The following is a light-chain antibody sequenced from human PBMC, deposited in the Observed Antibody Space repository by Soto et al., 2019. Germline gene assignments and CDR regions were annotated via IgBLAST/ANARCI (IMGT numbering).Light chain of an antibody. J-gene: IGLJ3*02. V-gene: IGLV1-44*01. Sequence: QSALTQPPSASGTPGQRVTVSCSGTSSNIGSNTVTWYQQFPGTAPKLLIYSNNQRPSGVPDRFSGSKSGTSASLAISGLQSEDEADYYCAGWDDSLNGWVFGGGTKVTVL. CDR2: SNN. CDR1: SSNIGSNT. CDR3: AGWDDSLNGWV.